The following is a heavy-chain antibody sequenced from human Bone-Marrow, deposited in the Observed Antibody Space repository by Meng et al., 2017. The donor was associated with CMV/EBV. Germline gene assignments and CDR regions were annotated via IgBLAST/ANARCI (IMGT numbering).Heavy chain of an antibody. CDR2: INPNSGGT. CDR1: GYTFIGYY. Sequence: ASVKVSCKASGYTFIGYYMHWVRQAPGPGLGWMGWINPNSGGTNYAQKFQGRVTMTRDTSISTAYLELSRLRSDDTAVYYCARAAGYCISTSCLNFDYWGQGTLVTVSS. D-gene: IGHD2-2*03. CDR3: ARAAGYCISTSCLNFDY. J-gene: IGHJ4*02. V-gene: IGHV1-2*02.